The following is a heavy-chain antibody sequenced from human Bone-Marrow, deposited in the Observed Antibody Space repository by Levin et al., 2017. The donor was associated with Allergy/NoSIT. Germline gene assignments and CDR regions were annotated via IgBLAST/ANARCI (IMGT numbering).Heavy chain of an antibody. D-gene: IGHD2-21*02. CDR1: GFTFSSYP. V-gene: IGHV3-30-3*01. CDR3: ARGRIGVVVTALIGAFDM. J-gene: IGHJ3*02. CDR2: VSYGGINT. Sequence: QAGGSLRLSCAASGFTFSSYPMHWVRQAPGKGLEWVAVVSYGGINTYYADSVKGRFTISRDNSKNTLYLQMNTLTPGDTAVYYCARGRIGVVVTALIGAFDMWGQGTMVTVSS.